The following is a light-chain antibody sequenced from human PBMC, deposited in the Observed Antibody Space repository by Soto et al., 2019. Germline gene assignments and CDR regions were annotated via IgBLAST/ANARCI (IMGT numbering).Light chain of an antibody. J-gene: IGKJ1*01. V-gene: IGKV1-5*01. Sequence: IQMPQSPSTLSASVLDAAAINCRASQRISTWLAWYQQKPGKAPKLLISDASSLETGVPSRFSGSGSGTEFTLTINSLQPDDFATYYCQQYKSYWKFGQGTKVDIK. CDR2: DAS. CDR1: QRISTW. CDR3: QQYKSYWK.